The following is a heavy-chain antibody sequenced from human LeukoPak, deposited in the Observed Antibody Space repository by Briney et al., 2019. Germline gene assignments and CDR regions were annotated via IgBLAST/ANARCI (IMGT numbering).Heavy chain of an antibody. J-gene: IGHJ4*02. V-gene: IGHV3-7*01. CDR1: GFTFSRNW. D-gene: IGHD3-9*01. CDR2: IKQDGSEK. CDR3: ARETSYYDILTGYYFDY. Sequence: GGSLRLSCAASGFTFSRNWMSWVRQAPGKGLEWVANIKQDGSEKYYVDSVKGRFTISRDNAKNSLYLQMNSLRAEDTAVYYCARETSYYDILTGYYFDYWGQGTLVTVSS.